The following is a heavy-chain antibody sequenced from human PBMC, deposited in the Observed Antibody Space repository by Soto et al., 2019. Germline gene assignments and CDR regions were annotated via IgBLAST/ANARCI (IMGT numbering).Heavy chain of an antibody. D-gene: IGHD5-18*01. V-gene: IGHV1-3*01. J-gene: IGHJ4*02. CDR1: GYTFTSYA. CDR2: INAGNGNT. CDR3: ARDRKAYSYGYGSFDY. Sequence: ASVKVSCKASGYTFTSYAMHWVRQAPGQRLEWMGWINAGNGNTKYSQKFQGRVTITRDTSASTAYMELSSLRSEDTAVYYCARDRKAYSYGYGSFDYWGQGTPVIVSS.